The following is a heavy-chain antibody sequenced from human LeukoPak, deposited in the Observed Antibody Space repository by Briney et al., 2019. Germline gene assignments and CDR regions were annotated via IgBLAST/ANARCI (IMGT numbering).Heavy chain of an antibody. CDR1: GFTFTNYS. D-gene: IGHD4-17*01. J-gene: IGHJ4*02. CDR3: ARDLRLDY. V-gene: IGHV3-48*01. CDR2: ISSSSSTI. Sequence: PGGSLRLSCAASGFTFTNYSMNWVRQAPGKGLEWVSYISSSSSTIYYADSVKGRFTISRDNAKNSLYLQMNSLRAEDTAVYYCARDLRLDYWGQGTLVTVSS.